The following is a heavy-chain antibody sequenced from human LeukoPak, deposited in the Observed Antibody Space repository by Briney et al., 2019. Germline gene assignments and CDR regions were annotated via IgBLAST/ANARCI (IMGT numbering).Heavy chain of an antibody. Sequence: GWSLRLSCAASGFTVSSNYMSWVRQAPGKGLEWVSVIYSGGSTYYADSVKGRFTISRDNSKNTLYLQMNSLRAEDTAVYYCARDYDFWSGYYSEEAYYFDYWGQGTLVTVSS. CDR2: IYSGGST. V-gene: IGHV3-53*01. D-gene: IGHD3-3*01. CDR1: GFTVSSNY. J-gene: IGHJ4*02. CDR3: ARDYDFWSGYYSEEAYYFDY.